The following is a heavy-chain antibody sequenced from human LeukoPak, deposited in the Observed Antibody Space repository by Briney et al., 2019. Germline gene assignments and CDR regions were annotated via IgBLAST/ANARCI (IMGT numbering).Heavy chain of an antibody. V-gene: IGHV3-43*02. CDR1: GFTFDDYA. CDR3: ARDVWFGDYRWFDP. D-gene: IGHD3-10*01. J-gene: IGHJ5*02. Sequence: PGGSLRLSCAASGFTFDDYAMHWVRQAPGRGLEWVSLITGDGGITHYADSVKGRFTISRDNSKNTLYLQMSSLRAEDTAVYFCARDVWFGDYRWFDPWGQGTLVTVSS. CDR2: ITGDGGIT.